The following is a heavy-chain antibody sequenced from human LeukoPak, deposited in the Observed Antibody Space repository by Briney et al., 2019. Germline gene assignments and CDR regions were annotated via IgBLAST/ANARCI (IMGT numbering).Heavy chain of an antibody. D-gene: IGHD1-26*01. Sequence: SETLSLTCTVSGGSISSSSYYWGWIRQPPGKGLEWIGSIYYSGSTYYNPSLKSRVTISVDTSKNQFSLKLSSVTAADTAVYYCASLLRSGSYTFDYWGQGTLATVSS. CDR2: IYYSGST. CDR1: GGSISSSSYY. J-gene: IGHJ4*02. V-gene: IGHV4-39*01. CDR3: ASLLRSGSYTFDY.